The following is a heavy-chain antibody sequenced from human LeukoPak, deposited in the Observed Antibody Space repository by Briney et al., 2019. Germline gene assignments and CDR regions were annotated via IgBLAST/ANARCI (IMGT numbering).Heavy chain of an antibody. Sequence: QVQLQESGPGLVKPSQTLSLTCTVSGGSIRSGVYSWRWIRHPPGKGLEWIGYIYYSGSTYYNPSLKSRVTISVDTSKNQFSLKLSSVTAADTAVYYCARESTAILDYWGQGTLVTVSS. J-gene: IGHJ4*02. CDR3: ARESTAILDY. V-gene: IGHV4-30-4*08. CDR1: GGSIRSGVYS. CDR2: IYYSGST. D-gene: IGHD5-18*01.